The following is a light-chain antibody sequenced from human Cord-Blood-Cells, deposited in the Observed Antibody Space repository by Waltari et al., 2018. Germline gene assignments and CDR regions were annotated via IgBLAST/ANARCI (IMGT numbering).Light chain of an antibody. CDR1: QSISSY. J-gene: IGKJ1*01. CDR3: QQGYSTAP. CDR2: AAS. Sequence: DIQMTQSPSSLPASVGDRVTITCRPRQSISSYLNWYQQKPGKAPKLRIYAASSLQSGVPSRFSSSGSGTDFTVTRSRLQPEGFATDYCQQGYSTAPLGQGAKVEIK. V-gene: IGKV1-39*01.